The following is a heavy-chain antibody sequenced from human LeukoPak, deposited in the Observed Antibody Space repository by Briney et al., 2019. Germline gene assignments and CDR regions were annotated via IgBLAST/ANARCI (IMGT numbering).Heavy chain of an antibody. Sequence: GGSLRLSCAASGFTFSSYAMSWVRQAPGKGLEWVSAISGSGGSTYHADSVKGRFTISRDNSKNTLYLQMNSLRAEDTAVYYCAEQGSGYYYRFFDYWGQGTLVTVSS. J-gene: IGHJ4*02. CDR1: GFTFSSYA. V-gene: IGHV3-23*01. CDR3: AEQGSGYYYRFFDY. CDR2: ISGSGGST. D-gene: IGHD3-22*01.